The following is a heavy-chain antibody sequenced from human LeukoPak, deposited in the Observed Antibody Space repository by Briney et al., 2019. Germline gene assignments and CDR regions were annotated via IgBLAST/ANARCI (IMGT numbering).Heavy chain of an antibody. CDR3: AKELWVVDSYFSDD. CDR1: GFTFSDYA. V-gene: IGHV3-23*01. J-gene: IGHJ4*02. Sequence: GGSLRLSCVASGFTFSDYAVSWLRQAPGRGLEWVSAISGRRSSTYYTDSVKGRFTISRDNSKNTLYLQMHSLRAEDTAVYYFAKELWVVDSYFSDDWGVGTLVSASS. CDR2: ISGRRSST. D-gene: IGHD3/OR15-3a*01.